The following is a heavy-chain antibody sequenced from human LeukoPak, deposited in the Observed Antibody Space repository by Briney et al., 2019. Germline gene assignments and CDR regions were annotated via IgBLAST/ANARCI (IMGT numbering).Heavy chain of an antibody. CDR2: IKSDGTST. CDR1: GFTFSSYW. Sequence: GGSLRLSCAASGFTFSSYWMHWVRQAPGKGLVWVSRIKSDGTSTSYADSVKGRFTVSRDIAKNTLFLQMNSLKTEDTAVYYCTRRGYYYMDVWGKGTTVTVSS. V-gene: IGHV3-74*01. J-gene: IGHJ6*03. CDR3: TRRGYYYMDV.